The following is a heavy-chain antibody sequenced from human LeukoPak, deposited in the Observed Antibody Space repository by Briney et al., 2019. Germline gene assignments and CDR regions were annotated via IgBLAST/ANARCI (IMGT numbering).Heavy chain of an antibody. CDR3: AKVDSGWFKGRLGY. CDR2: ISANRGVT. CDR1: GFTFSIYD. Sequence: PGGSLRLSCTDSGFTFSIYDLSWVRQAPGKGLEWVSSISANRGVTKFADFVKGRFTIFRDNSKNTLYLQMTSLRVEDTAVYYCAKVDSGWFKGRLGYWGPGTLVTVSS. D-gene: IGHD6-19*01. J-gene: IGHJ4*02. V-gene: IGHV3-23*01.